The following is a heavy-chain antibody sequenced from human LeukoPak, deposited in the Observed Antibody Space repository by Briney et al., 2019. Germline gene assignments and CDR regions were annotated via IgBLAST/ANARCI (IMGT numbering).Heavy chain of an antibody. Sequence: SVKVSCKASGGTFSSYAISWVRQAPGQGLEWMGGIIPIFGTANYAQKFQGRVTITADESTSTTYMELSSLTSDDTAVYYCARDLLPMTKAGVVNDWGQGSLVIVSA. V-gene: IGHV1-69*01. CDR3: ARDLLPMTKAGVVND. CDR1: GGTFSSYA. D-gene: IGHD3-3*01. CDR2: IIPIFGTA. J-gene: IGHJ4*02.